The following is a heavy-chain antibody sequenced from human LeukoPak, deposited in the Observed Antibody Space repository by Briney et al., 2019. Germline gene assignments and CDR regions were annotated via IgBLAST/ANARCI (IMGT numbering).Heavy chain of an antibody. Sequence: GGSLRLSCAASGFTFSSYAMTWVRQAPGKGLEWVSGISGSGGSTYYADSVKGRFTISRDNSKNTLYLQMNSLRVEDTAVYYCAKGGRWDYYDSSHRGQGTMVTVSS. V-gene: IGHV3-23*01. CDR2: ISGSGGST. CDR1: GFTFSSYA. J-gene: IGHJ3*01. CDR3: AKGGRWDYYDSSH. D-gene: IGHD3-22*01.